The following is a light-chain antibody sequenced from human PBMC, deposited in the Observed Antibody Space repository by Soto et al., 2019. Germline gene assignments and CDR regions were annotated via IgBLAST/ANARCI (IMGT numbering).Light chain of an antibody. Sequence: EIVLTQSPATLSLSPGERATLSCRASQSVSSYLAWYRQKPGQAPRLLIYDASNRATGIPARVSGSGSGTDFTLTISSLEPEELAVDDGQQRSNWPGTFGQGTKVDIK. CDR3: QQRSNWPGT. CDR1: QSVSSY. J-gene: IGKJ1*01. CDR2: DAS. V-gene: IGKV3-11*01.